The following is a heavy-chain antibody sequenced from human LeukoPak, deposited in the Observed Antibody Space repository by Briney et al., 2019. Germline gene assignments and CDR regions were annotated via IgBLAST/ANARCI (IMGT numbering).Heavy chain of an antibody. CDR3: ARHGYCSGGSCYSWGYYYYMDV. CDR1: GGSISSSSYY. D-gene: IGHD2-15*01. V-gene: IGHV4-39*01. J-gene: IGHJ6*03. Sequence: SETLSLTCTVSGGSISSSSYYWGWIRQPPGTGLEWLGSIYYSGSTYYNPSLQSRVTISVDRSKNQFSLKLSSVTAADTAVYYCARHGYCSGGSCYSWGYYYYMDVWGKGTTVTISS. CDR2: IYYSGST.